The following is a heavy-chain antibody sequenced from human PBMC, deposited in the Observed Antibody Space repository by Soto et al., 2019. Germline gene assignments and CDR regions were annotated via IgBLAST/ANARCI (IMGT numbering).Heavy chain of an antibody. CDR3: ARSQGSSTSLEIYYYYYYGMDV. Sequence: QVQLVQSGAEVKKPGSSVKVSCKASGGTFSSYAIGWVRQAPGQGLEWMGGIIPISGTANYAQKFQGRVTITADESTSTAYMERSSLRSEDTAVYYCARSQGSSTSLEIYYYYYYGMDVWGQGTTVTVSS. D-gene: IGHD2-2*01. V-gene: IGHV1-69*01. CDR2: IIPISGTA. J-gene: IGHJ6*02. CDR1: GGTFSSYA.